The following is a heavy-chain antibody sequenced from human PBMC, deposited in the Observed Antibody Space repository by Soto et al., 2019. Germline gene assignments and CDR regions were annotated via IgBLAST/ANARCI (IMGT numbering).Heavy chain of an antibody. CDR2: VFYTGFT. CDR3: ATSQKGYNWNYFDH. V-gene: IGHV4-39*01. Sequence: TLSLTCAVSGASISGSYYYWAWLRQFPGKGPEWIGSVFYTGFTSYNPSLESRVSVSVDTSKSQFSLKLSAVTAADTAVYYCATSQKGYNWNYFDHWGQGALVTVSS. CDR1: GASISGSYYY. J-gene: IGHJ4*02. D-gene: IGHD1-20*01.